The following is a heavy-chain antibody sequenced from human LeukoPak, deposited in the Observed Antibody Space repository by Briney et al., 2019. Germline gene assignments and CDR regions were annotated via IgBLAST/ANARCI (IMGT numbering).Heavy chain of an antibody. CDR2: ISSSSSYI. V-gene: IGHV3-21*01. CDR3: ARDIRSSSAFDI. CDR1: GFTFSSYW. D-gene: IGHD6-6*01. Sequence: PGGSLRLSCGASGFTFSSYWMHWVRQAPGKGLEWVSSISSSSSYIYYADSVKGRFTISRDNAKNSLYLQMNSLRAEDTAVYYCARDIRSSSAFDIWGQGTMVTVSS. J-gene: IGHJ3*02.